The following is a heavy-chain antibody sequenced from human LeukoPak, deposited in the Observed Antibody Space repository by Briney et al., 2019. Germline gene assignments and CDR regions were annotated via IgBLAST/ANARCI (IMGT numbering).Heavy chain of an antibody. V-gene: IGHV4-4*07. D-gene: IGHD2-2*02. CDR3: ARYHCARTSCYIADAFDI. CDR2: IYSSGST. J-gene: IGHJ3*02. Sequence: SETLSLTCTVSGGSISNYYWSWIRQPAGKGLEWIGRIYSSGSTNYNPSLRSRVTMSVDTSKNQFSLKLSSVTAADTAVYFCARYHCARTSCYIADAFDIWGQGTMVTVSS. CDR1: GGSISNYY.